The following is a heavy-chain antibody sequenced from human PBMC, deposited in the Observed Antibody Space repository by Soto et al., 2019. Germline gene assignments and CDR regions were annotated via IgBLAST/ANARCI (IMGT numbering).Heavy chain of an antibody. D-gene: IGHD2-15*01. CDR2: IIPIFGTA. J-gene: IGHJ6*02. V-gene: IGHV1-69*01. CDR1: GGTFSSYA. Sequence: QVQLVQSGAEVKKPGSSVKVSCKASGGTFSSYAISWVRQAPGQGLEWMGGIIPIFGTANYAQKFQGRVTITADESTSTAYMELSSLRSADTAVYYCARAGCSGGSCYSASYYYGMDVWGQGTTVTVSS. CDR3: ARAGCSGGSCYSASYYYGMDV.